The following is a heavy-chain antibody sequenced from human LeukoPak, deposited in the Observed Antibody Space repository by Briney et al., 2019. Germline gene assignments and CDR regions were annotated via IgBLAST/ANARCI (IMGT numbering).Heavy chain of an antibody. V-gene: IGHV3-43*01. CDR1: GFTFDDYT. D-gene: IGHD4-23*01. J-gene: IGHJ5*02. CDR3: AKDDYGGNGLDP. Sequence: PGGSLRLSCAASGFTFDDYTMHWVRQAPGKGLEWVSLISWYGGSTYYADSVKGRFTISRDNSKNSLYLQMNSLRTEDTALYYCAKDDYGGNGLDPWGQGTLVTVSS. CDR2: ISWYGGST.